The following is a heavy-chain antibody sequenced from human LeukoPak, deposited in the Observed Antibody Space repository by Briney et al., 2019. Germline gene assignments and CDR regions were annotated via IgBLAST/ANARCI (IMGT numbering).Heavy chain of an antibody. J-gene: IGHJ4*02. CDR2: MNPNSGNT. Sequence: ASVKVSCKASGYTFSTYDINWARQAAGQGLEWMGWMNPNSGNTVYAQKFQGRLTITRIASISTAYMELSSLRSDDTAVYYCARTKPDNSEIYNWGQGTLVTVSS. D-gene: IGHD3-22*01. CDR3: ARTKPDNSEIYN. CDR1: GYTFSTYD. V-gene: IGHV1-8*03.